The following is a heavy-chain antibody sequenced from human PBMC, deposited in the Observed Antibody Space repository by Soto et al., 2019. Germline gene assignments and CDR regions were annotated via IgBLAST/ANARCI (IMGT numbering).Heavy chain of an antibody. J-gene: IGHJ5*02. Sequence: GGSLRLSCAASGFTFSSYAMSWVRQAPGKGLEWVSAISGSGGSTYYADSVKGRFTISRDNSKNTLYLQMNSLRAEDTAVYCCAKDGLLWFGEEGWFDPWGQGTLVTVSS. CDR2: ISGSGGST. CDR3: AKDGLLWFGEEGWFDP. D-gene: IGHD3-10*01. V-gene: IGHV3-23*01. CDR1: GFTFSSYA.